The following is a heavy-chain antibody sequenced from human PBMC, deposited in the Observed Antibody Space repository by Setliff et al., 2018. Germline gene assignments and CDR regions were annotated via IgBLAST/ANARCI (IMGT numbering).Heavy chain of an antibody. CDR3: TRGRFDP. J-gene: IGHJ5*02. CDR1: GFTFSNYG. V-gene: IGHV3-49*04. Sequence: GGSLRLSCAASGFTFSNYGIHWVRQAPGKGLEWLGFIKSKTYGGTTEYAASVKGRFTISRDDSKSIAYLQMNSLKIEDTAVYYCTRGRFDPWGQGTLVTVS. CDR2: IKSKTYGGTT.